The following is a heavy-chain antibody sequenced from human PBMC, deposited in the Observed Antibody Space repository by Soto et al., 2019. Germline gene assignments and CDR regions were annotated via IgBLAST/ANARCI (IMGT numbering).Heavy chain of an antibody. J-gene: IGHJ3*02. Sequence: SETLSLTRAASGGSISSGGYAWSLIRQPPGKDLEWIGYIYHSGSTYYNPSLKSRVTISVDRSKNQFSLKLSSVTAADTAVYYCARGGNTMVRGVIISDAFDIWGQGTMVTVSS. CDR1: GGSISSGGYA. CDR2: IYHSGST. V-gene: IGHV4-30-2*01. CDR3: ARGGNTMVRGVIISDAFDI. D-gene: IGHD3-10*01.